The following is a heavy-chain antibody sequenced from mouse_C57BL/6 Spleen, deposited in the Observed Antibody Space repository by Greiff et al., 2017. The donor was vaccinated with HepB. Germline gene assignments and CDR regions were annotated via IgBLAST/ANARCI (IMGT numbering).Heavy chain of an antibody. J-gene: IGHJ2*01. CDR3: ARGGTTVVGDY. CDR1: GYSITSGYY. CDR2: ISYDGSN. Sequence: EVHLVESGPGLVKPSHSLSLTCSVTGYSITSGYYWNWIRQFPGNKLEWMGYISYDGSNNYNPSLKNRISITRDTSKNQFFLKLNSVTTEDTATYYRARGGTTVVGDYWGQGTTLTVSS. D-gene: IGHD1-1*01. V-gene: IGHV3-6*01.